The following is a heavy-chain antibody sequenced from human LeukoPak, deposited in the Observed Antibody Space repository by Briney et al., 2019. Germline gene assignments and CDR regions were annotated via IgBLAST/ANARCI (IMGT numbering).Heavy chain of an antibody. J-gene: IGHJ6*03. CDR2: IYSGGST. D-gene: IGHD4-17*01. V-gene: IGHV3-53*01. CDR3: ARGLYGDYGGYYYYYMDV. Sequence: GGSLRLSCAASGFTVSSNYMSWVRQAPGKGLEWVSVIYSGGSTYYADSVKGRFTISRDNSKNTLYLQMNSLRAEDTAVYYCARGLYGDYGGYYYYYMDVWSKGNTVSVSS. CDR1: GFTVSSNY.